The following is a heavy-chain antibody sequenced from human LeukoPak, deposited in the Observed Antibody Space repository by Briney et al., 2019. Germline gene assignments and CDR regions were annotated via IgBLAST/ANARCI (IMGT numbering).Heavy chain of an antibody. J-gene: IGHJ5*02. V-gene: IGHV3-23*01. CDR1: GFTFSGYA. Sequence: GGSLRLSCAASGFTFSGYAMSWVRQAPGKGLEWVSAISGSGGSTYYADSVKGRFTISRDNSKNTLYLQMNSLRAEDTAVYYCARDDYDILTGPINWFDPWGQGTLVTVSS. CDR2: ISGSGGST. CDR3: ARDDYDILTGPINWFDP. D-gene: IGHD3-9*01.